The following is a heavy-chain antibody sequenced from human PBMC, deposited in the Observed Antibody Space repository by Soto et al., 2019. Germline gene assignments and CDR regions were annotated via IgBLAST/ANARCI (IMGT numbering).Heavy chain of an antibody. D-gene: IGHD6-19*01. CDR2: IIPIFGTA. CDR1: GGTFSSYA. CDR3: ARDGAVAVAGTRAFDI. J-gene: IGHJ3*02. V-gene: IGHV1-69*13. Sequence: ASVKVSCKASGGTFSSYAISWVRQAPGQGLEWMGGIIPIFGTANYAQKFQGRVTITADESTSTAYMELSSLRSEDTAVYYCARDGAVAVAGTRAFDIRGQGTMVTVSS.